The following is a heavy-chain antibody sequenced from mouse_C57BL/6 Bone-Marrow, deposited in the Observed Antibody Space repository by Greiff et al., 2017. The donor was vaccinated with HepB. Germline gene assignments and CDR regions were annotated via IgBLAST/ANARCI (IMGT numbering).Heavy chain of an antibody. CDR2: IDPSDSYT. J-gene: IGHJ1*03. V-gene: IGHV1-50*01. Sequence: VQLQQPGAELVKPGASVKLSCKASGYTFTSYWMQWVKQRPGQGLEWIGEIDPSDSYTNYNQKFKGKATLTVDTSSSTAYMQLSRLTSEDSAVYYCACYDYDVNFDVWGTGTTVTVSS. CDR1: GYTFTSYW. D-gene: IGHD2-4*01. CDR3: ACYDYDVNFDV.